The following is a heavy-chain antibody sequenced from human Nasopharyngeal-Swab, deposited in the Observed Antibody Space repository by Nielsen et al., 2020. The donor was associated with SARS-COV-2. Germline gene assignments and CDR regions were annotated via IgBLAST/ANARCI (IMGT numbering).Heavy chain of an antibody. CDR2: IKQDGSEK. J-gene: IGHJ3*01. D-gene: IGHD2-2*01. CDR1: GFTFSSYW. CDR3: AKNQLLIYDVLNL. V-gene: IGHV3-7*03. Sequence: GESLKISCAASGFTFSSYWMSWVRQAPGKGLEWVANIKQDGSEKYYLDPVKGRFTISRDNAKNSLYLQMNSLRAEDTALYYCAKNQLLIYDVLNLWGQGTMVTVSS.